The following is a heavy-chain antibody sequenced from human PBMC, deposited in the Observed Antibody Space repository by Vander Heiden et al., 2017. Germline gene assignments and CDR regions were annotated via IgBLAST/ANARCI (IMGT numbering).Heavy chain of an antibody. D-gene: IGHD3-22*01. J-gene: IGHJ3*02. Sequence: EVQLLESGGGLVQPGGSLRLSCAASGFTFSSSAMGWVRQAPGKGLEWVSAISGSGGSTYYADSVKGRFTISRDNSKNTLYLQMNSLRAEDTAVYYCAKDHIGDSSGYYYADAFDIWGQGTMVTVSS. CDR2: ISGSGGST. CDR3: AKDHIGDSSGYYYADAFDI. V-gene: IGHV3-23*01. CDR1: GFTFSSSA.